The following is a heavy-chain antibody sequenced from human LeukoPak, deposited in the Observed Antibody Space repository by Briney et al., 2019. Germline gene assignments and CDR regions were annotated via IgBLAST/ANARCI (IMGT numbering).Heavy chain of an antibody. CDR1: GFTFSSYS. V-gene: IGHV3-21*01. CDR3: ARGRIAVAGTDV. D-gene: IGHD6-19*01. Sequence: GGSLRLSCAASGFTFSSYSMNWVRQAPGKGLEWVSSISSSSYIYYADSVKGRFTISRDNAKNSLYLQMNSLRAEDTAVYYCARGRIAVAGTDVWGKGTTVTVSS. CDR2: ISSSSYI. J-gene: IGHJ6*04.